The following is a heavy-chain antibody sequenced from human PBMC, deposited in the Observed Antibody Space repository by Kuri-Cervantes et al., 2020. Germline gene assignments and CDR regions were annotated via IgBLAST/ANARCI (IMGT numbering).Heavy chain of an antibody. D-gene: IGHD4-23*01. CDR1: GYTFTSYG. CDR3: SRHMDYGGNWWYFDF. CDR2: ISPNSGGT. V-gene: IGHV1-2*02. J-gene: IGHJ4*02. Sequence: ASVKVSCKASGYTFTSYGISWVQQAPGQGLEWMGWISPNSGGTNFAQRFQGRVTMTRDTSLGTAYMELNRLTSDDTAIYYCSRHMDYGGNWWYFDFWGQGTLVTVSS.